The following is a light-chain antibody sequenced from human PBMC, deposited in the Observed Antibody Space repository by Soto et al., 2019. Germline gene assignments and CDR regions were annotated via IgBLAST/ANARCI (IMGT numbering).Light chain of an antibody. J-gene: IGLJ1*01. Sequence: QSVLTQPASVSGSPGQSITISCTGTSSDIGGYSYVSWYQQHPGKAPKLMIYEVSNRPSGVSNRFSGSKSGNTASLTISGLQADDEADYYCCSFTSSNTHVFGTGTKVTVL. CDR3: CSFTSSNTHV. V-gene: IGLV2-14*01. CDR2: EVS. CDR1: SSDIGGYSY.